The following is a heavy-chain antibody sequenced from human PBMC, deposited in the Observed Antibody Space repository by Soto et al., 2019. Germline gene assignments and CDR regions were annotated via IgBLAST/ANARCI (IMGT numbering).Heavy chain of an antibody. CDR3: ARDFYPALTTVTTPDY. CDR2: INAGNGNT. J-gene: IGHJ4*02. D-gene: IGHD4-17*01. Sequence: GASVKVSCKASGYTFTSYAMHWVRQAPGQRLEWMGWINAGNGNTKYSQKFQGRVTITRDTSAGTAYMELSSLRSEDTAVYYCARDFYPALTTVTTPDYWGQGTLVTVSS. CDR1: GYTFTSYA. V-gene: IGHV1-3*01.